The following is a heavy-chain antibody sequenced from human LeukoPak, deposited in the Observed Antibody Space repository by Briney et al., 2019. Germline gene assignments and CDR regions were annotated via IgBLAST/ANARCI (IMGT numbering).Heavy chain of an antibody. Sequence: SETLSLTCTVSGGSIVSISHYWGWIRQPPGKGLEWIGTIYYSGNTYYNPYLKSRVTISVDTPKNQFSLKLSSVTAADTAVYYCASGSSGSYYPYYFDYWGQGTLVTVSS. V-gene: IGHV4-39*01. CDR3: ASGSSGSYYPYYFDY. CDR2: IYYSGNT. CDR1: GGSIVSISHY. D-gene: IGHD1-26*01. J-gene: IGHJ4*02.